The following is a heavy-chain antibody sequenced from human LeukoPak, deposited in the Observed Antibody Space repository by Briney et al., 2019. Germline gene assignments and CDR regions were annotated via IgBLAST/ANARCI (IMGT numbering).Heavy chain of an antibody. V-gene: IGHV3-33*01. CDR3: ARKGDKTSNWFEP. J-gene: IGHJ5*02. CDR2: IWYDGSNK. Sequence: GRSLRPSCAASGFTFSSYGMHWVRQAPGKGLEWVAVIWYDGSNKYYADSVKGRFTISRDNSKNTLYLQMNSLRAEDTAVYYCARKGDKTSNWFEPWGQGTLVTVSS. CDR1: GFTFSSYG.